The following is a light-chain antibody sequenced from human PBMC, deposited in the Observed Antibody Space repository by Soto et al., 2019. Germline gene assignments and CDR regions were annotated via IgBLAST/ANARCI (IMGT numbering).Light chain of an antibody. CDR1: QSVRTY. CDR2: GAS. CDR3: QQRSNWPPT. V-gene: IGKV3-11*01. J-gene: IGKJ1*01. Sequence: EIVLTQSPATLSLSPGETATLSCRASQSVRTYLAWYQQKPGQAPRLLIYGASSRATGIPGRFGGSGSGTDFTLTISSLEPEDFAVYYCQQRSNWPPTFGQGTKVDI.